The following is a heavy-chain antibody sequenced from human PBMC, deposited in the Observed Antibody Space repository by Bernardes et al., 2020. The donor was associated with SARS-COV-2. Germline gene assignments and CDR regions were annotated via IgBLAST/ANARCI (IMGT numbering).Heavy chain of an antibody. CDR1: GGSISSYY. CDR3: ARAHYKHIVVVTATPDAFDI. Sequence: SETLSLTCTVSGGSISSYYWSWIRQPPGKGLEWIGYIYYSGSTNYNPSLKSRVTISVDTSKNQFSLKLSSVTAADTAVYYCARAHYKHIVVVTATPDAFDIWGQGTMVTVSS. D-gene: IGHD2-21*02. V-gene: IGHV4-59*01. CDR2: IYYSGST. J-gene: IGHJ3*02.